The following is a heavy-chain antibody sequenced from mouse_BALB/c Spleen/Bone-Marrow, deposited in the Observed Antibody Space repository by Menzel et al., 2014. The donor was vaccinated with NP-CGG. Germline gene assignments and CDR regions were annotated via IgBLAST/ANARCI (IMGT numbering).Heavy chain of an antibody. Sequence: QVHLQQPGSVLVRPGASVKLSCKASGYTFTSSWMHWAKQRPGQGLEWIGAIQPNSGNTNYNEKFKGKSTLTVDTSSSTAYVELSSLTSEDSAVYYCARTNTSTYFDVWGAGTTVTVSS. CDR1: GYTFTSSW. V-gene: IGHV1S130*01. D-gene: IGHD1-3*01. CDR2: IQPNSGNT. J-gene: IGHJ1*01. CDR3: ARTNTSTYFDV.